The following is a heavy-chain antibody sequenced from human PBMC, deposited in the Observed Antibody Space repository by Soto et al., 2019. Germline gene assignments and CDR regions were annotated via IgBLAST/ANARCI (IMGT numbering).Heavy chain of an antibody. CDR1: GLTLSNYA. D-gene: IGHD6-19*01. CDR3: ARVTQAVAADF. J-gene: IGHJ4*02. CDR2: ISYDGSNR. V-gene: IGHV3-30-3*01. Sequence: QVQLVESGGGVVQPGRSLRLSCAASGLTLSNYAMHWVRQAPGKGLEWVAVISYDGSNRYYADSVKGRFTISRDNSKNSLYLQMNSLRAEDTAVYYWARVTQAVAADFWGQGTLVTGSS.